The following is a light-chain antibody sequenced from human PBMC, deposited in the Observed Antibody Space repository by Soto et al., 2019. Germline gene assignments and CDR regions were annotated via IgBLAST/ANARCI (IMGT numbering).Light chain of an antibody. CDR1: SSDVGGYNY. CDR2: DVS. V-gene: IGLV2-14*01. J-gene: IGLJ2*01. CDR3: STYTSSSTDVV. Sequence: QSALTQPASVSGSPGQSNTISCTGTSSDVGGYNYVSWYQQHPGKAPKLMIYDVSNRPSGVSNRFSGSKSGNTASLTISGLQAEDEADYYCSTYTSSSTDVVFGGGTKLTVL.